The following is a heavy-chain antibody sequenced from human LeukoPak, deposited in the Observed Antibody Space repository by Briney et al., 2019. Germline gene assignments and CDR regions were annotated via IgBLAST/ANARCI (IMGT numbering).Heavy chain of an antibody. Sequence: GGSLRLSCAASGFTFSSYAMSWVRQAPGKGLEWVSAISGSGGSTYYADSVKGRFTISRYNSKNTLYLQMNSLRAEDTAVYYCARDRYGYGYGYWGQGTLVTVSS. CDR3: ARDRYGYGYGY. CDR2: ISGSGGST. CDR1: GFTFSSYA. J-gene: IGHJ4*02. D-gene: IGHD5-18*01. V-gene: IGHV3-23*01.